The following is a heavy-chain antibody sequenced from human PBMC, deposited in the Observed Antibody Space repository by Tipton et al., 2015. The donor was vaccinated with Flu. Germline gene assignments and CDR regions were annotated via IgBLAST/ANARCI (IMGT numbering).Heavy chain of an antibody. J-gene: IGHJ4*02. V-gene: IGHV4-61*02. CDR1: GVSISSGSYY. CDR3: AREGGDFWSGYYAYYFDY. CDR2: IYTSGST. Sequence: TLSLTCTVSGVSISSGSYYWSWIRQPAGKGLEWIGRIYTSGSTNYNPSLKSRVTISVDTSKNQFSLKLSSVTAADTAVYYCAREGGDFWSGYYAYYFDYWGQGTLVTVSS. D-gene: IGHD3-3*01.